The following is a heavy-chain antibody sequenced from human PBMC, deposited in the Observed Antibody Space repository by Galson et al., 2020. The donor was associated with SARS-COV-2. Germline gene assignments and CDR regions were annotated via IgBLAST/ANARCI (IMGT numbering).Heavy chain of an antibody. Sequence: QLGESLKISCAASGFTFSSYAMHWVRQAPGKGLEWVAVISYDGSNKYYADSVKGRFTISRDNSKNTLYLQMNSLRAEDTAVYYCARDQGAFFDPWGQGTLVTVSS. J-gene: IGHJ5*02. CDR3: ARDQGAFFDP. CDR2: ISYDGSNK. CDR1: GFTFSSYA. V-gene: IGHV3-30*04.